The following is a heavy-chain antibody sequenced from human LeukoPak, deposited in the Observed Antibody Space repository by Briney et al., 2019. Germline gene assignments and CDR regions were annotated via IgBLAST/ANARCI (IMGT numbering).Heavy chain of an antibody. Sequence: SVKVSCEASGGTFSSYAISWVRQAPGQGLEWMGRIIPILGIANYAQKFQGRVTITADKSTSTAYMELSSLRSEDTAVYYCAREYYDSSGYGHFDYWGQGTLVTVSS. CDR2: IIPILGIA. V-gene: IGHV1-69*04. CDR3: AREYYDSSGYGHFDY. CDR1: GGTFSSYA. J-gene: IGHJ4*02. D-gene: IGHD3-22*01.